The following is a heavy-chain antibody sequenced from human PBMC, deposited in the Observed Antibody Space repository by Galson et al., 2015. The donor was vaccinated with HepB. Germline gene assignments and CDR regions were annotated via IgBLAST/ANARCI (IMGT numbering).Heavy chain of an antibody. Sequence: SLRLSCAASGFTFTRYAINWVRQAPGKGLDWVSPISVTGDHTYYGDSVKGRFTLSRDNSKNMVFLQMHTLRAEDTAVYYCAKVAILGATPHYFDYLGQGTLVTVSS. CDR3: AKVAILGATPHYFDY. CDR2: ISVTGDHT. CDR1: GFTFTRYA. J-gene: IGHJ4*02. V-gene: IGHV3-23*01. D-gene: IGHD3-16*01.